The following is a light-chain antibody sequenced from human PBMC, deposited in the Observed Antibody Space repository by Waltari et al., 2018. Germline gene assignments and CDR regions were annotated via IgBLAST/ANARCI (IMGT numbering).Light chain of an antibody. Sequence: QSALTQPAPVSGSPGQSITISCTGTGRDIGGYNYVPWYQQHPGKAPKVMIYDVFYRPSGVSNRFSGSKSGNTASLTISGLQAEDEADYYCSSYTSSSALVFGTGTKVTVL. V-gene: IGLV2-14*03. J-gene: IGLJ1*01. CDR1: GRDIGGYNY. CDR3: SSYTSSSALV. CDR2: DVF.